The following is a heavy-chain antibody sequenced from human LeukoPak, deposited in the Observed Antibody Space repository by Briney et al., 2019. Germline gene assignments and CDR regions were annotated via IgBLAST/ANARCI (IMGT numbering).Heavy chain of an antibody. CDR3: AQIVGATWALDY. D-gene: IGHD1-26*01. CDR1: GYTFTSYY. CDR2: INPSGGST. V-gene: IGHV1-46*01. Sequence: GASVKVSCKASGYTFTSYYMHWVRQAPGQGLEWMGIINPSGGSTSYAQKFQGRVTMTRDTSTSTVYMELSSLRSEDTAAYYCAQIVGATWALDYWGQGTLVTVSS. J-gene: IGHJ4*02.